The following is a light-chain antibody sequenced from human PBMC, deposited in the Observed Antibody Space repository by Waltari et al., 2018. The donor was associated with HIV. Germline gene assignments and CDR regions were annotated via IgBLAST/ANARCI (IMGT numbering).Light chain of an antibody. CDR2: EVS. Sequence: QSALTQPPSASGSPGQSVTISCTGTSSDVGGYHYVSWSQHHPGKATKLMIYEVSKRPSGVPDRFSGSKSGNTASLTVSGLQAEDEADYYCSSYAGSNNLVFGGGTKLTVL. J-gene: IGLJ2*01. CDR1: SSDVGGYHY. V-gene: IGLV2-8*01. CDR3: SSYAGSNNLV.